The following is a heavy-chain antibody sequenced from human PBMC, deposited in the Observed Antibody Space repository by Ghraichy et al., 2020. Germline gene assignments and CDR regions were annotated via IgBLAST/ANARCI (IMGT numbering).Heavy chain of an antibody. CDR3: ARGLGNAFDI. D-gene: IGHD1-26*01. CDR1: GGSFSGYY. V-gene: IGHV4-34*01. Sequence: GSLRLSCAVYGGSFSGYYWSWIRQPPGKGLEWIGEINHSGSTNYNPSLKSRVTISVDTSKNQFSLKLSSVTAADTAVYYCARGLGNAFDIWGQGTMVTVSS. CDR2: INHSGST. J-gene: IGHJ3*02.